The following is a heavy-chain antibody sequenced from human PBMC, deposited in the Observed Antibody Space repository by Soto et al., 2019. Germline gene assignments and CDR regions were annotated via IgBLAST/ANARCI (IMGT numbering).Heavy chain of an antibody. CDR3: APRFVRWALATDYYFDY. J-gene: IGHJ4*02. Sequence: PGGSLRLSCAASGFTFSSYAMSWVRQAPGKGLEWVSAISGSGGSTYYADSVKGRFTISRDNSKNTLYLQMNSLRAEDTAVYYCAPRFVRWALATDYYFDYWGQGTLVTVSS. CDR1: GFTFSSYA. CDR2: ISGSGGST. V-gene: IGHV3-23*01.